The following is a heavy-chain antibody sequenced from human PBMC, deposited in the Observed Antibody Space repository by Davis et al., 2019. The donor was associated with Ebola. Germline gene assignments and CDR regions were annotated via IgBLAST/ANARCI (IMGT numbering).Heavy chain of an antibody. Sequence: GESLKISCAASGFTFSSYSMNWVRQAPGKGLEWVSSISSSSSYIYYADSVKGRFTISRDNAKNSLYLQMNSLRAEDTAVYYCASFADYYGSDPLDYWGQGTLVTVSS. D-gene: IGHD3-10*01. J-gene: IGHJ4*02. CDR2: ISSSSSYI. V-gene: IGHV3-21*01. CDR1: GFTFSSYS. CDR3: ASFADYYGSDPLDY.